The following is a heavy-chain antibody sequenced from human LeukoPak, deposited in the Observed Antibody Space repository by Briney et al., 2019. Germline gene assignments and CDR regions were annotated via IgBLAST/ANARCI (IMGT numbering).Heavy chain of an antibody. D-gene: IGHD5-12*01. CDR1: GGSISSSSYY. J-gene: IGHJ6*03. CDR3: ARVVGIVATIGWTYYMDV. Sequence: PSETLSLTCTVSGGSISSSSYYWGWIRQPPGKGLEWIGSIYYSGSTYYNPSLKSRVTISVDTSKNQFSLKLSSVTAADTAVYYCARVVGIVATIGWTYYMDVWGKGTTVTVSS. CDR2: IYYSGST. V-gene: IGHV4-39*07.